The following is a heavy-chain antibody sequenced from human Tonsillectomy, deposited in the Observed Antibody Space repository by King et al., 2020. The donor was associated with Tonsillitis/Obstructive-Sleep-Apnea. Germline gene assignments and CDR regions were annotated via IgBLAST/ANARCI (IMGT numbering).Heavy chain of an antibody. CDR3: ASSRLAVTHTGVSFRY. V-gene: IGHV3-7*02. J-gene: IGHJ4*02. Sequence: VQLVESGGGLVQRGGSLRLSCAASGFTFSNYWMSWVRQAPGKGLEWVANIKQDGSEKYFVESVKGRFTISSDNAKNSLYLQMNSLRAEDTAVYYCASSRLAVTHTGVSFRYWGQGTLVTVSS. CDR2: IKQDGSEK. CDR1: GFTFSNYW. D-gene: IGHD6-19*01.